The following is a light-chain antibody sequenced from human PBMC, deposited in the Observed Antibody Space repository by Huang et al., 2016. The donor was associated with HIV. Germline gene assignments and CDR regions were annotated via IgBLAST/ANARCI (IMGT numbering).Light chain of an antibody. CDR3: QQSYNLPYT. CDR1: QSITTY. J-gene: IGKJ2*01. Sequence: DIQMTQSPPSLSASLGDRVTITCRASQSITTYLNWYRHKPGEAPELLIHATSTLQNGVPSRFSGGGSWTDFTLTITNLQPEDVASYYCQQSYNLPYTFGRGTKVDIK. V-gene: IGKV1-39*01. CDR2: ATS.